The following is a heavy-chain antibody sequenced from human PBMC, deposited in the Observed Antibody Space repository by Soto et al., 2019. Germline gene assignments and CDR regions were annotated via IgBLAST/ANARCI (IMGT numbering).Heavy chain of an antibody. CDR3: ARHVAGYSSGLDY. CDR2: IYYSGNT. V-gene: IGHV4-39*01. J-gene: IGHJ4*02. CDR1: GGSISSSSYY. Sequence: PSETLSLTCTVSGGSISSSSYYWGWIPQPPGKGLEWIGSIYYSGNTYYNPSLKSRVTISVDTSKNQFSLKLSSVTAADTAVYYCARHVAGYSSGLDYWGQGTLVTVS. D-gene: IGHD6-19*01.